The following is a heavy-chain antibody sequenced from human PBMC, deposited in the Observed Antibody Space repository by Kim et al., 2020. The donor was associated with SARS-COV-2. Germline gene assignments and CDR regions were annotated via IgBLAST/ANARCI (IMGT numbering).Heavy chain of an antibody. V-gene: IGHV1-69*13. CDR1: GGTFSSYA. D-gene: IGHD6-19*01. CDR3: AKMIPGRGDSSGWYREMDVAYYFYYGMDV. Sequence: SVKVSCKASGGTFSSYAISWVRQAPGQGLEWMGGIIPIFGTANYAQKFQGRVTITADESTSTAYMELSSLRSEDTAVYYCAKMIPGRGDSSGWYREMDVAYYFYYGMDVWGQGTTVTVSS. CDR2: IIPIFGTA. J-gene: IGHJ6*02.